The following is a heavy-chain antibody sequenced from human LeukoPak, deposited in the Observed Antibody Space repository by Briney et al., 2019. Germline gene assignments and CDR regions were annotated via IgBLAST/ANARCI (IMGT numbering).Heavy chain of an antibody. Sequence: PGGSLRLSCAASGFTLSTYAMTWVRQAPGKGLEWVSSISTSSSYIHYADSVKGRFTISRDNAKNSLYLQMNSLRAEDTAVYYCARGTLNIPGEHGAFDYWGQGTLVTVSS. CDR1: GFTLSTYA. V-gene: IGHV3-21*01. CDR3: ARGTLNIPGEHGAFDY. D-gene: IGHD1-14*01. J-gene: IGHJ4*02. CDR2: ISTSSSYI.